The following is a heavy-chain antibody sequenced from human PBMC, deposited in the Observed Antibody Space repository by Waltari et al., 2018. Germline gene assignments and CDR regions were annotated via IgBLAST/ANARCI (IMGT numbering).Heavy chain of an antibody. V-gene: IGHV3-74*01. J-gene: IGHJ4*02. CDR1: GFTFRYYW. D-gene: IGHD6-19*01. CDR2: ISTDGSIT. CDR3: VKYSSSFLGDC. Sequence: EVQLVESGGGLVQPGGSLRLSCAASGFTFRYYWLPWVRQAPGKGLVSVSQISTDGSITNYADSVKGRFTISRDNAENTLSLQMHSLRAEDTAVYYCVKYSSSFLGDCWGQGTLVTVSS.